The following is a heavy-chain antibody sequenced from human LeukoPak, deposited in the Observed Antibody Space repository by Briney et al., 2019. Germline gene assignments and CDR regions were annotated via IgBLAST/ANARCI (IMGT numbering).Heavy chain of an antibody. V-gene: IGHV4-59*12. D-gene: IGHD2-15*01. J-gene: IGHJ3*02. Sequence: SETLSLTCTVSGGSISSYKWNWIRQPPGRGLEWIGYIYYSGNTDYNPSLNYNPSLKSRVTISVDTSKNQFSLKLSSVTAADTAVYYCASWVDPTLDIWGQGTMVTVSS. CDR2: IYYSGNT. CDR1: GGSISSYK. CDR3: ASWVDPTLDI.